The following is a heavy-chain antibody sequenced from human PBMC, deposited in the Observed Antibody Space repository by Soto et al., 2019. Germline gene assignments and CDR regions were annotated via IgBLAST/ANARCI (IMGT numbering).Heavy chain of an antibody. J-gene: IGHJ6*02. Sequence: GGCLRLSCAASEFTFSSYGMHWVRQAPGKGLEWVAVISYDGSNKYYADSVKGRFTISRDNSKNTLYLQMNSLRAEDTAVYYCATTVAGFYYYYGMDVWGQGTTVTVSS. V-gene: IGHV3-30*03. CDR2: ISYDGSNK. CDR3: ATTVAGFYYYYGMDV. CDR1: EFTFSSYG. D-gene: IGHD6-19*01.